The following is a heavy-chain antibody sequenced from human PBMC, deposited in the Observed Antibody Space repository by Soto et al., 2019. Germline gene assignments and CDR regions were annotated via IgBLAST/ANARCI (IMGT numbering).Heavy chain of an antibody. V-gene: IGHV3-53*01. CDR2: IYSGGST. CDR3: AKNGGTTGTTLYYYYYMDV. CDR1: GFTVSSNY. J-gene: IGHJ6*03. Sequence: VGSLRLSCAASGFTVSSNYMSWVRQAPGKGLEWVPVIYSGGSTYYADSVKGRFTISRDNSKNTLYLQMNSLRAEDTAVYYCAKNGGTTGTTLYYYYYMDVWGKGTTVNVSS. D-gene: IGHD1-1*01.